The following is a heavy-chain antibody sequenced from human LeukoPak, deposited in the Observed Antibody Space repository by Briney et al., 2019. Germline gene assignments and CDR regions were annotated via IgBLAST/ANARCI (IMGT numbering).Heavy chain of an antibody. V-gene: IGHV1-18*01. CDR1: GYTFTSYG. CDR3: ARDLGDYDSSGCDY. CDR2: ISAYNGNT. D-gene: IGHD3-22*01. J-gene: IGHJ4*02. Sequence: ASVKVSCKASGYTFTSYGISWVRQAPGQGLERMGWISAYNGNTNYAQKLQGRVTMTTDTSTSTAYMELRSLRSDDTAVYYCARDLGDYDSSGCDYWGQGTLVTVSS.